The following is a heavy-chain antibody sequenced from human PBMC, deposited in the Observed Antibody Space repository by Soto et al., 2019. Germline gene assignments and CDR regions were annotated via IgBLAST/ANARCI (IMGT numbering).Heavy chain of an antibody. CDR3: ARPAMVRGRGLGYYGMDV. CDR1: GVTFSNYA. CDR2: IIPILGTA. V-gene: IGHV1-69*11. J-gene: IGHJ6*02. Sequence: QVQLVQSGAEVKKPGSSVKVSCTASGVTFSNYAISWVRQAPGQGLEWMGGIIPILGTANYAQKFRSRVTIVADESTSTAYMELSSLRSEDTAVYYCARPAMVRGRGLGYYGMDVWGQGTTVTVSS. D-gene: IGHD3-10*01.